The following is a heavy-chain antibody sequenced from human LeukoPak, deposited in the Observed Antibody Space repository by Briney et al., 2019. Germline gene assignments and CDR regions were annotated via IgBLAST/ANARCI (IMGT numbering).Heavy chain of an antibody. Sequence: HTGGSLRLSCAASGFTFSSYAMHWVRQAPGKGLEWVAVISYDGSNKYYADSVKGRFTISRDNSKNTLYLQMNSLRAEDTAVYYCARDSFYGVVAATYFDYWGQGTLVTVSS. V-gene: IGHV3-30*04. CDR3: ARDSFYGVVAATYFDY. CDR1: GFTFSSYA. J-gene: IGHJ4*02. CDR2: ISYDGSNK. D-gene: IGHD2-15*01.